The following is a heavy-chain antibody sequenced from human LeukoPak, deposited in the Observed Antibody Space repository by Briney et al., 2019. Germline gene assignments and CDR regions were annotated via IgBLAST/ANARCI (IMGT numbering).Heavy chain of an antibody. V-gene: IGHV4-59*08. Sequence: PSETLSLTCTVSGASINSHYWSWIRQPPGKGLEWIGYFSYSGSTNYNPSLKSRVIISVDTSKTHFSLNPSSVTAADTAFYYCARHRVSGSSYSALDYWGQGTLVSVSS. CDR2: FSYSGST. D-gene: IGHD1-26*01. J-gene: IGHJ4*02. CDR3: ARHRVSGSSYSALDY. CDR1: GASINSHY.